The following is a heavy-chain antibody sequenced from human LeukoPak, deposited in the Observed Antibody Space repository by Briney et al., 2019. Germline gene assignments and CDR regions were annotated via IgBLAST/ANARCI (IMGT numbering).Heavy chain of an antibody. J-gene: IGHJ5*02. CDR2: IHPGDSDT. CDR3: AKGGYCSGGSCYQNWFDP. CDR1: GYSFTSYW. Sequence: GESLKISCKGSGYSFTSYWIGWVRQMPGKGLEWMGIIHPGDSDTRYSPSFQGQVTISADKSISTAYLQWSSLKASDTAMYYCAKGGYCSGGSCYQNWFDPWGQGTLVTVSS. D-gene: IGHD2-15*01. V-gene: IGHV5-51*01.